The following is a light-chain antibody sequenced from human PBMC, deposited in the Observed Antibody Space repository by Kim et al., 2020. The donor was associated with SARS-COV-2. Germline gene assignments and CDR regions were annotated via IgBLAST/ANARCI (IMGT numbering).Light chain of an antibody. V-gene: IGKV1-5*03. CDR1: QSIGSW. Sequence: DIQMTQSPSTLSASVGDRVTITCRASQSIGSWLAWYQQKPGKAPKLLIYKASSLESGVPSRFSGSGSGTEFTLTISSLQPDDFATYYCQQYNSYHYTFGQGTKLGDQ. J-gene: IGKJ2*01. CDR2: KAS. CDR3: QQYNSYHYT.